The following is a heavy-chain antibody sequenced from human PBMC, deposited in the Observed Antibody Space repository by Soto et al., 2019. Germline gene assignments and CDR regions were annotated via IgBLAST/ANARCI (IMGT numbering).Heavy chain of an antibody. CDR2: INHSGST. J-gene: IGHJ4*02. CDR3: ARNNGWYVHDY. V-gene: IGHV4-34*01. Sequence: SETLSLTCAVYGGSFSGYYWSWIRQPPGKGLEWIGEINHSGSTNYNPSLKSRVAISVDTSRNQFSLKLRSVTAADTAVYYCARNNGWYVHDYWGQGTLVTVSS. D-gene: IGHD6-19*01. CDR1: GGSFSGYY.